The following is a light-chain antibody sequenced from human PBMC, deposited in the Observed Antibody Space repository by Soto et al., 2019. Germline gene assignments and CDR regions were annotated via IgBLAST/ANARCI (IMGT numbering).Light chain of an antibody. J-gene: IGKJ2*01. V-gene: IGKV3-20*01. Sequence: EIVLTQSPGTLSLSPGERATLXXRASQSVSSSYLAWYQQKPGQAPRLXIYGASSRATGIPDRFSGSGSGTDFTLTISRLEPEDFAIYYCQQYGGVPYTFGQGTKVDIK. CDR1: QSVSSSY. CDR2: GAS. CDR3: QQYGGVPYT.